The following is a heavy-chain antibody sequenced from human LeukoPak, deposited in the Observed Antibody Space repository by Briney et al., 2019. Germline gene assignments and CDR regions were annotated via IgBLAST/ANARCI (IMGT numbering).Heavy chain of an antibody. D-gene: IGHD6-6*01. CDR1: GGSISSGDYY. CDR3: ARKYPDHWFDP. CDR2: IFYLGST. V-gene: IGHV4-30-4*01. Sequence: SETLSLTCTVSGGSISSGDYYWSWIRQPPGKGLEWIGYIFYLGSTYYNPSLKSRVSISVNTFKNQFSLKLTAVTAADTAVYYCARKYPDHWFDPWGQGTLVTVSS. J-gene: IGHJ5*02.